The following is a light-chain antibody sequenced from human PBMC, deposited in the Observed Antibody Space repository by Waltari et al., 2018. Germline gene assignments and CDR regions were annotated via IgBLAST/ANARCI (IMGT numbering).Light chain of an antibody. CDR2: ESN. CDR1: RSDVGSYNL. J-gene: IGLJ2*01. Sequence: QSALTQPASVTGSPGQSITISCTGTRSDVGSYNLVSWYQQHPGKAHKLMIYESNKPPSGVSNRFSGSKSGNTASLTISGLQAEDEADYYCCSYAGSSTPYVVFGGGTKLTVL. V-gene: IGLV2-23*01. CDR3: CSYAGSSTPYVV.